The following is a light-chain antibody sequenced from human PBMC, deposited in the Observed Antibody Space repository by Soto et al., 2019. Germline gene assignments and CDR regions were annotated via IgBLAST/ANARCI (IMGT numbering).Light chain of an antibody. V-gene: IGLV2-14*01. J-gene: IGLJ1*01. CDR1: SSDVGGYNY. CDR3: QSYDSGVTGSV. CDR2: EVS. Sequence: QSVLTQPASVSGSPGQSITISCTGTSSDVGGYNYVSWYQQHPGKAPKLMIYEVSNRPSGVSNRFSGSKSGNTASLTITGLQPEDEADYYCQSYDSGVTGSVFGTGTKVTVL.